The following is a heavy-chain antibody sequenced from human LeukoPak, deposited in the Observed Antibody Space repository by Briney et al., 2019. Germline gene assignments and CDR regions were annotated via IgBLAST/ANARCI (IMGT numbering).Heavy chain of an antibody. CDR2: INAGNGNT. Sequence: ASVKVSCKASGYTFTSYAMHWVRQAPGQRLEWMGWINAGNGNTKYSQKFQGRVTITRDTSASTAYMELSSLRSEDTAVYYCASSTSLIVGATEVAFDIWGQGAMVTVSS. CDR1: GYTFTSYA. J-gene: IGHJ3*02. V-gene: IGHV1-3*01. D-gene: IGHD1-26*01. CDR3: ASSTSLIVGATEVAFDI.